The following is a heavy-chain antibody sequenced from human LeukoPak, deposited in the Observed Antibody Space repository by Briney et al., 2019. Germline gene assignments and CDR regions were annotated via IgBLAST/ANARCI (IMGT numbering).Heavy chain of an antibody. CDR3: ARASVGEMDV. Sequence: SQTLSLTYTVSGGSISSGGYYWSWIRQPPGKGPEWIGYIYHSGSTYYNPSLKSRVTISVDRSKNQFSLKLSSVTAADTAVYYCARASVGEMDVWGKGTTVTVSS. CDR1: GGSISSGGYY. CDR2: IYHSGST. V-gene: IGHV4-30-2*01. J-gene: IGHJ6*04. D-gene: IGHD1-26*01.